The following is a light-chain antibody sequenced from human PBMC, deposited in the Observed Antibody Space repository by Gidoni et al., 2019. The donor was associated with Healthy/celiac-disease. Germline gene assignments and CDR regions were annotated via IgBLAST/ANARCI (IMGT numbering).Light chain of an antibody. Sequence: DIQMTQSPYSLSASVGDRVTITCQASQDISNYLNWYQQKPGKAPKLLIYDASNLETGVPSSFSGSGSGTDFTFTISSLQPEDIATYYCQQYDNLLITFGQGTRLEIK. CDR2: DAS. J-gene: IGKJ5*01. CDR3: QQYDNLLIT. V-gene: IGKV1-33*01. CDR1: QDISNY.